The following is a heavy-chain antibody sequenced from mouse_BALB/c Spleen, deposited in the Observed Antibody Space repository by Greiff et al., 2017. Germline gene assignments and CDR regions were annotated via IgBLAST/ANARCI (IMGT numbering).Heavy chain of an antibody. CDR2: ISSGGGST. CDR3: ARPLYGNPYYAMDY. CDR1: GFAFSSYD. Sequence: EVKLVESGGGLVKPGGSLKLSCAASGFAFSSYDMSWVRQTPEKRLEWVAYISSGGGSTYYPDTVKGRFTISRDNAKNTLYLQMSSLKSEDTAMYYCARPLYGNPYYAMDYWGQGTSVTVSS. V-gene: IGHV5-12-1*01. D-gene: IGHD2-1*01. J-gene: IGHJ4*01.